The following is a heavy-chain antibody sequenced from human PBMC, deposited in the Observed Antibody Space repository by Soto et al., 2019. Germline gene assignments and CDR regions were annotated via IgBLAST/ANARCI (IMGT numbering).Heavy chain of an antibody. CDR1: GYTFTSYG. CDR3: ARDPNSSYCSGGSCHGDY. V-gene: IGHV1-18*01. Sequence: ASVKVSCKASGYTFTSYGISWVRQAPGQGLEWMGWISAYNGNTNYAQKLQGRVTMTTDTSTSTAYMELRSLRSDDTAVYYCARDPNSSYCSGGSCHGDYWGQGTLVTVSS. CDR2: ISAYNGNT. D-gene: IGHD2-15*01. J-gene: IGHJ4*02.